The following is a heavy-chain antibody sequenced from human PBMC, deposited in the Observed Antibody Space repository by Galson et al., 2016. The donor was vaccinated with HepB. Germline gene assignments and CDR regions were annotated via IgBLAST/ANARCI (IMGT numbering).Heavy chain of an antibody. CDR3: AIDIWGVADSGFHSGMDV. V-gene: IGHV3-20*04. D-gene: IGHD2-21*01. Sequence: SLRLSCAASGFIFDEYGMSWVRQAPGKGLEWVSGITWHDGSTSYADSVRGRFIISRDNAKNSLYLQMNSLSVEDTALYYCAIDIWGVADSGFHSGMDVWGQGTTVIVS. CDR2: ITWHDGST. CDR1: GFIFDEYG. J-gene: IGHJ6*02.